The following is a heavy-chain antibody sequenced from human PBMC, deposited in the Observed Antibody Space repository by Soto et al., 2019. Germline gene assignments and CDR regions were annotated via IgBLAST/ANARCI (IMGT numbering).Heavy chain of an antibody. CDR1: GFTFSSYA. V-gene: IGHV3-23*01. CDR3: AKGGGSGILNYYFDL. J-gene: IGHJ4*02. Sequence: EVQLLESGGGLVQPGGSLRLSCAASGFTFSSYAMRWVRQAPGKGLEWVSAISGSGSNTYYADSVKGRFTISRDNSKTTLYWQMYRLRAEDTAVYYCAKGGGSGILNYYFDLWGQGTLVTVS. D-gene: IGHD3-10*01. CDR2: ISGSGSNT.